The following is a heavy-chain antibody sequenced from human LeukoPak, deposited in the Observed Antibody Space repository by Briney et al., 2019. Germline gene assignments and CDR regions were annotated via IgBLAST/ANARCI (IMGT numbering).Heavy chain of an antibody. CDR2: IKSDGSAT. CDR3: ALDINGDLFHI. V-gene: IGHV3-74*01. D-gene: IGHD2-21*01. J-gene: IGHJ4*02. CDR1: GFSFSAYW. Sequence: GGSLRLSCAASGFSFSAYWIHWVRQAPGKGLVWVSSIKSDGSATSYADAVKGRFSLSADNAKNTQYLQMNSLRAEDTAMYYCALDINGDLFHIWGQGTPVTVSS.